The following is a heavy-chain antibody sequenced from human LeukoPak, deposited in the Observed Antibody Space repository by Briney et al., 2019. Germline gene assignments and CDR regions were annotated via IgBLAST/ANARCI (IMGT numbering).Heavy chain of an antibody. CDR3: ARGLPTYYYDSSGYFRTLPDH. Sequence: PSETLSLTCAVYGGSFSGYYWSWIRQPPGKGLEWIGEINHSGSTNYNPSLKSRVTISVDTSKNQFSLKLSSVTAADTAVYYCARGLPTYYYDSSGYFRTLPDHWGQGTLVTVSS. V-gene: IGHV4-34*01. CDR1: GGSFSGYY. D-gene: IGHD3-22*01. J-gene: IGHJ4*02. CDR2: INHSGST.